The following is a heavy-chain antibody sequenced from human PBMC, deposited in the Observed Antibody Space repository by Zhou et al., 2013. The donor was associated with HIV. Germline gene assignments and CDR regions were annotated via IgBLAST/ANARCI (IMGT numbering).Heavy chain of an antibody. V-gene: IGHV1-69*05. CDR1: GGTFRGFA. CDR2: IMSMYGTT. D-gene: IGHD4-17*01. J-gene: IGHJ4*02. CDR3: AKDHGDPHTGYYFDY. Sequence: QVQLLQSGAHVKNLGSSVKVSCKASGGTFRGFAVSWVRQAPGEGLEWMGGIMSMYGTTKYSQKFQGRVTITTDESASTAYMELKSLRSEDTAVYFCAKDHGDPHTGYYFDYWGQGALVTVSS.